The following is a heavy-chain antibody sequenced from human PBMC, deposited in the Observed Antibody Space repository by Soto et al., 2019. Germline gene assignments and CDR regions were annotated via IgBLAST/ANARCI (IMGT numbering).Heavy chain of an antibody. CDR3: ARVGTNDYGDYALWY. CDR1: GGSISSSNW. CDR2: IYHSGST. V-gene: IGHV4-4*02. Sequence: SETLSLTCAVSGGSISSSNWWSWVRQPPGKGLEWIGEIYHSGSTNYNPSLKSRVTISVDKSKNQFSLKLSSVTAADTAVYYCARVGTNDYGDYALWYWGQGTLVT. D-gene: IGHD4-17*01. J-gene: IGHJ4*02.